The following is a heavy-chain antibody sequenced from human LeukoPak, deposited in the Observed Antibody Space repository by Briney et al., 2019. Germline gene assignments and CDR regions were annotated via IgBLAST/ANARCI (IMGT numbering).Heavy chain of an antibody. CDR3: ARLPLRSIAVGYYGMDV. CDR1: GGTFSSYA. Sequence: SVKVSCKASGGTFSSYAISWVRQAPGQGLEWMGGIIPIFGTANYAQKFQGRVTITADESTSTAYMELSSLRSEDTAVYYCARLPLRSIAVGYYGMDVWGQGTTVIVSS. CDR2: IIPIFGTA. V-gene: IGHV1-69*01. J-gene: IGHJ6*02. D-gene: IGHD6-6*01.